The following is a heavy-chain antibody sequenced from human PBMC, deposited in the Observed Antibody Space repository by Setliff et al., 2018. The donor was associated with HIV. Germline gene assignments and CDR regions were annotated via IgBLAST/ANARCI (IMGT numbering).Heavy chain of an antibody. D-gene: IGHD2-21*01. J-gene: IGHJ3*02. CDR1: GGSISSYY. CDR3: ARTLIVVVWVGAFDI. Sequence: SETLSLTCTVSGGSISSYYWSWIRQPPGKGLEWIGNIHSSGSTNYNPSLKSRVTISVDTSKNQFSLKLSSVTAADTAVYYCARTLIVVVWVGAFDIWGQGTMVTVS. V-gene: IGHV4-4*09. CDR2: IHSSGST.